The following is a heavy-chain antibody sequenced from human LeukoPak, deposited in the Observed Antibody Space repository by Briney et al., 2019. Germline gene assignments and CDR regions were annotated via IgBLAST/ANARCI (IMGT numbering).Heavy chain of an antibody. CDR1: GYSFTSYW. Sequence: AGESLKISCKGSGYSFTSYWIGWVRQMPGKGLEWMGIIYPGDSDTRYSPSFQGQVTISADKSISTAYLQWSSLKASDTAMYHCARRAHSSGYYYVDYWGQGTLVTVSS. V-gene: IGHV5-51*01. J-gene: IGHJ4*02. CDR2: IYPGDSDT. D-gene: IGHD3-22*01. CDR3: ARRAHSSGYYYVDY.